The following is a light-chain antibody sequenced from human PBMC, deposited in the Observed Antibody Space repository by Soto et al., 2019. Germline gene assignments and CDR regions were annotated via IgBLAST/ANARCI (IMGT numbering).Light chain of an antibody. CDR2: DVN. J-gene: IGLJ2*01. Sequence: QSALTQPRSVSGSPGQSLNISCTGTSSDVGGFHFLTWYQHHPGRAPKLIIFDVNARPSGVPERCCGSKSGNTASLTISGLQADAEADHYCCSYAGTFTYVFGGRTKVTVL. CDR3: CSYAGTFTYV. CDR1: SSDVGGFHF. V-gene: IGLV2-11*01.